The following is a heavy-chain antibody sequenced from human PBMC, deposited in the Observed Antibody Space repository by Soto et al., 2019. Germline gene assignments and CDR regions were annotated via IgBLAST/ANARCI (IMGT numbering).Heavy chain of an antibody. CDR3: ARRNGMTTTGNFDY. J-gene: IGHJ4*02. D-gene: IGHD4-17*01. CDR1: GFTFSSYS. Sequence: GGSLRLSCAASGFTFSSYSMNWVRQAPGKGLEWVSYISSSSGTIYYADSVKGRFTISRDNAKNSLYLQMNSLRDEDTAVYYCARRNGMTTTGNFDYWGQGTLVTVSS. CDR2: ISSSSGTI. V-gene: IGHV3-48*02.